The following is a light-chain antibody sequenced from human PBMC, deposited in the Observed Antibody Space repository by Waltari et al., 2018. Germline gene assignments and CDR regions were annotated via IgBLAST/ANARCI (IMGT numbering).Light chain of an antibody. CDR3: QHYHQWPPYT. CDR2: GAS. Sequence: EIVLTQSPSTLSVSPGERAILSCRSSQTLSYNLAWYQQRPGQPPRLLIYGASARAAAIPVRFSGSGSGTEFTLTISGLQSEDFAVYYCQHYHQWPPYTFGQGTKVE. CDR1: QTLSYN. V-gene: IGKV3-15*01. J-gene: IGKJ2*01.